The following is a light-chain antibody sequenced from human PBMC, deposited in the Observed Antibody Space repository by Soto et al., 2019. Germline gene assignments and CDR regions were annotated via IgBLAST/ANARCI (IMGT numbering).Light chain of an antibody. CDR1: QSISSW. V-gene: IGKV1-5*01. CDR3: QQYGSSPRT. Sequence: IQMSQSPSTLSASVGDRVTITCRASQSISSWLAWYQQKPGKAPKLLIYDASSLESGVPSRFSGSGSGTEFTLTISSLEPEDFAVYYCQQYGSSPRTFGQGTKVDI. J-gene: IGKJ1*01. CDR2: DAS.